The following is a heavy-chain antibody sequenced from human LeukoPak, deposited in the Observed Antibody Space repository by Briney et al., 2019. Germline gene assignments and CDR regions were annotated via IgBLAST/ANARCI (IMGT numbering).Heavy chain of an antibody. CDR1: GYSFTSYW. CDR2: IYPGDSDT. Sequence: GESLKIFCKGSGYSFTSYWIGWVRQMPGKGLEWMGIIYPGDSDTRYSPSFQGQVTISADKSISTAYLQWSSLKASDTAMYYCARYIAAAGTFFDYWGQGTLVTVSS. CDR3: ARYIAAAGTFFDY. J-gene: IGHJ4*02. D-gene: IGHD6-13*01. V-gene: IGHV5-51*01.